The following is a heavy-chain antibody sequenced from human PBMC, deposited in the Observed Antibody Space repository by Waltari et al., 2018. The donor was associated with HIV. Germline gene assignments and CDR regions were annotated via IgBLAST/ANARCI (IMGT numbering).Heavy chain of an antibody. CDR2: INHSGST. CDR3: ARENYDSSGPYWYFDL. V-gene: IGHV4-34*01. CDR1: GGSFSGYY. J-gene: IGHJ2*01. D-gene: IGHD3-22*01. Sequence: QVQLQQWGAGLLKPSETLSLTCAVYGGSFSGYYWSWIRQPPGKGLEWIGEINHSGSTNYNPSLKSRVTISVDTSKNQFSLKLSSVTAADTAVYYCARENYDSSGPYWYFDLWGRGTLVTVSS.